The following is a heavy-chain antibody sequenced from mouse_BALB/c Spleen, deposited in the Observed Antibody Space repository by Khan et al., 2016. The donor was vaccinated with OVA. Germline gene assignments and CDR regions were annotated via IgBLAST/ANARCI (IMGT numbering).Heavy chain of an antibody. CDR2: IWAGGSA. J-gene: IGHJ3*01. V-gene: IGHV2-9*02. CDR1: GFSLTSYG. CDR3: ARDATPTPY. D-gene: IGHD1-2*01. Sequence: VKLEESGPGLVAPSQSLSITCTVPGFSLTSYGVHWVRKPPGKGLEWLGIIWAGGSANYNSALMSRLRISKDKSNSQIILKMNRIQTGDTAMYCCARDATPTPYWGQETLVTVSA.